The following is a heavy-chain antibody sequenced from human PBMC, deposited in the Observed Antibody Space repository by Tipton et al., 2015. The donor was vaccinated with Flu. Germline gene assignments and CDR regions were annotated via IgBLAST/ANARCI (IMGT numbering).Heavy chain of an antibody. CDR2: IFATGTA. D-gene: IGHD4-17*01. CDR3: ARLPRHYGDYPLDY. J-gene: IGHJ4*01. CDR1: GEALGTHY. Sequence: GEALGTHYWTWFRQPAGERLEWIGRIFATGTAIYNPSLRSRVTMSVDTSKNQFSLSLTSVTAADTAVYYCARLPRHYGDYPLDYWGPGIMVTVSS. V-gene: IGHV4-4*07.